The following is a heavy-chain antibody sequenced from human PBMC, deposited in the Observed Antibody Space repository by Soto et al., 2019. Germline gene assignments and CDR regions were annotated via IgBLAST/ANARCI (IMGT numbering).Heavy chain of an antibody. Sequence: ASVKVSCKASGYSFANYTIHWVRQAPGQGLEWMGWLNPDTASTKFSPKFQGRVIITRDKSANTAFMQLTSMTSEDTALYYCARGGGYYGSGAYYRGYFDHWGLGTLVTVSS. CDR1: GYSFANYT. J-gene: IGHJ4*02. CDR2: LNPDTAST. CDR3: ARGGGYYGSGAYYRGYFDH. V-gene: IGHV1-3*01. D-gene: IGHD3-10*01.